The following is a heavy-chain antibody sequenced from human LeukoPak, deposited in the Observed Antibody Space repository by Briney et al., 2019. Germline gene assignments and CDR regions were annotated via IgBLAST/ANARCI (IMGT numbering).Heavy chain of an antibody. CDR1: GFTFSSNY. CDR2: IYSGGST. J-gene: IGHJ4*02. D-gene: IGHD3-22*01. Sequence: GGSLRLSCAASGFTFSSNYMSWVRQAPGKGLEWVSVIYSGGSTYYADSVKGRFTISRDNSKNTLYLQMNSLRAEDTAVYYCARAFSSSGYYLWYFDYWGQGTLVTVSS. CDR3: ARAFSSSGYYLWYFDY. V-gene: IGHV3-53*01.